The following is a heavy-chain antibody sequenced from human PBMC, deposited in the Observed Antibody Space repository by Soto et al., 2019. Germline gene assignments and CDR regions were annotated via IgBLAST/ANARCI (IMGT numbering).Heavy chain of an antibody. CDR2: INHSGST. J-gene: IGHJ6*03. D-gene: IGHD4-17*01. V-gene: IGHV4-34*01. CDR3: ARATVTPVRGRYCYCSTHV. Sequence: PSETLSLTCAVYGGSFSGYYWSWIRQPPGKGLEWIGEINHSGSTNYNPSLKSRVTISVDTSKNQFSLKLSSVTAADTAVYYCARATVTPVRGRYCYCSTHVWGKAITVTVS. CDR1: GGSFSGYY.